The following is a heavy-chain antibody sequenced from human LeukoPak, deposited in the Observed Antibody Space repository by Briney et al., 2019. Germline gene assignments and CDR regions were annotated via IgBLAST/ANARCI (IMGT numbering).Heavy chain of an antibody. D-gene: IGHD3-16*01. CDR1: GFMFSRLG. CDR3: AKEGDQFRGYLDA. J-gene: IGHJ6*03. Sequence: GGSLRLSCTASGFMFSRLGMQWVRQAPGEGLEWVAMIWHDGSVEEYADSVKGRFTISRDNSRNTLYLQMNSLRDDDTAVYYCAKEGDQFRGYLDAWGKGTTVTVSS. CDR2: IWHDGSVE. V-gene: IGHV3-33*06.